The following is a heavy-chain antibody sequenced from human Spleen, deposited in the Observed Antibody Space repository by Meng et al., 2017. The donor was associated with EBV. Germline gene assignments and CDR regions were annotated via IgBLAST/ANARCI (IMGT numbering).Heavy chain of an antibody. CDR2: IIPMFGSV. D-gene: IGHD6-6*01. CDR1: GVSLSRYA. V-gene: IGHV1-69*06. Sequence: QVQLVQSGAGVKKPGSSVKVSCKASGVSLSRYAISWVRQAPGQGLEWMGWIIPMFGSVKYTQKFQGRVTITADKSTNTVYMELSSLGFEDTAVYYCARDRESVANRPEWFDPWGQGTLVTVSS. CDR3: ARDRESVANRPEWFDP. J-gene: IGHJ5*02.